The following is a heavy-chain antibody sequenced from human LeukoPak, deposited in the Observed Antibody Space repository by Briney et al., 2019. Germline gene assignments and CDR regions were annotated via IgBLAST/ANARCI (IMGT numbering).Heavy chain of an antibody. CDR3: ARGGVRGVLF. Sequence: SETLSLTCTVSGYSISSGYYWGWIRQPPGKGLEWIGSIYHSGSTYYNPSLKSRVTISVDTSKNQFSLKLSSVTAADTAVYYCARGGVRGVLFWGQGTLVTVSS. V-gene: IGHV4-38-2*02. CDR2: IYHSGST. J-gene: IGHJ4*02. CDR1: GYSISSGYY. D-gene: IGHD3-10*01.